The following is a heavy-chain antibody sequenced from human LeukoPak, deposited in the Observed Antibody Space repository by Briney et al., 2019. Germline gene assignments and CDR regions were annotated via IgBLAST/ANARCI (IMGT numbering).Heavy chain of an antibody. J-gene: IGHJ4*02. D-gene: IGHD6-19*01. CDR3: ARGLTGSGRYESGVD. V-gene: IGHV4-34*01. CDR1: GGSFSGYY. Sequence: SETLSLTCAVYGGSFSGYYWSWIRQPPGKGLEWIGEINHSGSTNYNPSLKSRVTISVDTSKNQFSLKLSSVTAADTAVYYCARGLTGSGRYESGVDWGQGTLVTVSS. CDR2: INHSGST.